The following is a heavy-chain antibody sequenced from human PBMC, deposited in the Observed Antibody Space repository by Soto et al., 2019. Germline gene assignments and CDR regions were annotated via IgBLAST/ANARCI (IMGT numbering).Heavy chain of an antibody. Sequence: EVQLLESGGGLVQPGGSLRLSCAASGFTFSSYAMSWVRQAPGKGLEWVSTIGGSVSSTYYADSVKGRFTISRDNSKNTLYLQMNSVRAEDTAVYYCAPPFGELELSWFGMDVWGQGTTVTVSS. V-gene: IGHV3-23*01. CDR1: GFTFSSYA. CDR2: IGGSVSST. D-gene: IGHD3-10*01. J-gene: IGHJ6*02. CDR3: APPFGELELSWFGMDV.